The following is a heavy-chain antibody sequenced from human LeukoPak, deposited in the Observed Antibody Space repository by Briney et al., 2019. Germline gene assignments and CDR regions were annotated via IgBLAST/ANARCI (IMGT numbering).Heavy chain of an antibody. J-gene: IGHJ6*03. CDR3: ARLEVSENYYYYYYMDV. Sequence: LGESLKISCKGSGYSFTSYWIGWVRQMPGKGLEWMGIIYPGDSDTRYSPSFQGQVTISADKSISTAYLQWSSLKASDTAMYYCARLEVSENYYYYYYMDVWGKGTTVTVSS. CDR1: GYSFTSYW. V-gene: IGHV5-51*01. D-gene: IGHD6-19*01. CDR2: IYPGDSDT.